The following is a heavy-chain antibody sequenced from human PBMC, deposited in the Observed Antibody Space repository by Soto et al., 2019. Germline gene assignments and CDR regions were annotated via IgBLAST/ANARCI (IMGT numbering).Heavy chain of an antibody. V-gene: IGHV3-53*01. CDR2: IWTSGST. J-gene: IGHJ3*01. CDR3: ASRPLLRGAP. CDR1: GFTFSSND. D-gene: IGHD3-16*01. Sequence: EVQLVESGGGLIQPGGSLRLSCEASGFTFSSNDMNWVRQAPGKGLEWVSLIWTSGSTAYADSVKGRFTISRDNSKSALYLQMRSRRAEDTAVYYCASRPLLRGAPWGQGTMVTVSS.